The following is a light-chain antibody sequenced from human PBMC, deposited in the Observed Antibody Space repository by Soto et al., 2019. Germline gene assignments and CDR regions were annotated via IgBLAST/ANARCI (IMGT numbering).Light chain of an antibody. CDR3: QQVHNFPLT. J-gene: IGKJ4*01. CDR2: TAS. V-gene: IGKV1D-12*01. CDR1: QAISNW. Sequence: SVRDRVIITCRASQAISNWLAWYQQKPGKAPELLIYTASTLESGVPSRFSGRGSGTDFTLTITNLQPEDFATYYCQQVHNFPLTFGGGTKVDIK.